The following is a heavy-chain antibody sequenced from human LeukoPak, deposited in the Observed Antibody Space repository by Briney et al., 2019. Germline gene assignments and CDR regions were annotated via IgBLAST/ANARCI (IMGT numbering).Heavy chain of an antibody. J-gene: IGHJ4*02. CDR1: GFTFSSYG. CDR2: ISYDGSNK. D-gene: IGHD3-16*01. V-gene: IGHV3-30*18. Sequence: PGGSLRPSCAASGFTFSSYGMHWVRQAPGKGLEWVAVISYDGSNKYYADSVKGRFTISRDDSRNTLYLQMNSLRPEDTALYHCAKEGLGGDFDYWGQGTLVTVSS. CDR3: AKEGLGGDFDY.